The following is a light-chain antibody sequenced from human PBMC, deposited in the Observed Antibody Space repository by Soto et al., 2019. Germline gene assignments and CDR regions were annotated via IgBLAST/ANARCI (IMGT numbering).Light chain of an antibody. CDR2: GNS. V-gene: IGLV1-40*01. J-gene: IGLJ2*01. CDR1: RSNLGAGYD. Sequence: QSVLTQPPSVSGAPGQRVTISCPGSRSNLGAGYDVHWYQQLPGTAPKLLIYGNSNRPSGVPDRFSGSKSGTSASLAITGLQAEDEADNYCQAYDSSLSGSGVFGGGTKLTVL. CDR3: QAYDSSLSGSGV.